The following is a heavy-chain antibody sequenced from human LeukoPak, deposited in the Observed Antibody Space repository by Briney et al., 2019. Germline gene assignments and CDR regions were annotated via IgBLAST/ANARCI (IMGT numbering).Heavy chain of an antibody. D-gene: IGHD6-19*01. CDR3: ARISIAVAGADY. J-gene: IGHJ4*02. V-gene: IGHV3-7*01. CDR1: GFTFSSSW. Sequence: GGSLRLSCAASGFTFSSSWMSWVRQARGKGLEWVANIKQDGSEKYYVDSVKGRFTISRDNTKNSLYLQMDSLRAEDTAVYYCARISIAVAGADYWGQGTLVTVSS. CDR2: IKQDGSEK.